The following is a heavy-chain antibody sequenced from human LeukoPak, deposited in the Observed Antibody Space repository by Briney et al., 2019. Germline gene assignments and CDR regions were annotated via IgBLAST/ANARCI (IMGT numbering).Heavy chain of an antibody. CDR2: ISWDGGST. CDR3: AKGCGGSCYGQDY. Sequence: PGGSLRLSCAASGFTFSSYSMNWVRQAPGKGLEWVSLISWDGGSTYYADSVKGRFTISRDNSKNSLYLQMNSLRTEDTALYYCAKGCGGSCYGQDYWGQGTLVTVSS. V-gene: IGHV3-43*01. J-gene: IGHJ4*02. CDR1: GFTFSSYS. D-gene: IGHD2-15*01.